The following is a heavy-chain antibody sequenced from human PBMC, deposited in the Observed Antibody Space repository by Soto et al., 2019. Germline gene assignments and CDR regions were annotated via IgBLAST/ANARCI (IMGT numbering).Heavy chain of an antibody. D-gene: IGHD6-13*01. CDR1: GGSFSAYS. CDR2: VTDRGTT. V-gene: IGHV4-34*02. J-gene: IGHJ4*02. CDR3: ARARTAAPRFDY. Sequence: QVQLQQWGAGQLKPSETLSLACAVYGGSFSAYSWTWVRQPPGKGLEWIGDVTDRGTTNYNPSLESRLTISVDRSRNQFSLELTSVTAADSAVYYCARARTAAPRFDYWVQGTLVTVSS.